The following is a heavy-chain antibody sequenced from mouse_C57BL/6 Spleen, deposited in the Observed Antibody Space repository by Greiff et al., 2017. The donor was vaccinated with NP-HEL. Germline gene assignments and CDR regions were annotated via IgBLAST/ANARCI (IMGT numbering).Heavy chain of an antibody. D-gene: IGHD4-1*01. Sequence: VQLQQSGPELVKPGASVKMSCKASGYTFTDYNMHWVKQSHGKSLEWIGYINPNNGGTSYNQKFKGKATLTVNKSSSTAYMELRSLTSEDSAVYYCARAEAGTLAWFAYWGQGTLVTVAA. CDR3: ARAEAGTLAWFAY. CDR1: GYTFTDYN. V-gene: IGHV1-22*01. CDR2: INPNNGGT. J-gene: IGHJ3*01.